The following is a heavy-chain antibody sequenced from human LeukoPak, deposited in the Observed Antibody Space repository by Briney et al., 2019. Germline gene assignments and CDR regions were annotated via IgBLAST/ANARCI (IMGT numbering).Heavy chain of an antibody. J-gene: IGHJ4*02. CDR2: IRYDGSNK. Sequence: GGPLRLSCAASGFTFSSYGMHWVRQAPGKGLEWVAFIRYDGSNKYYADSVKGRFTISRDNSKNTLYLQMNSLRAEDTAVYYCAKDPRPHYDFWSGYYRYFDYWGQGTLVTVSS. V-gene: IGHV3-30*02. CDR1: GFTFSSYG. CDR3: AKDPRPHYDFWSGYYRYFDY. D-gene: IGHD3-3*01.